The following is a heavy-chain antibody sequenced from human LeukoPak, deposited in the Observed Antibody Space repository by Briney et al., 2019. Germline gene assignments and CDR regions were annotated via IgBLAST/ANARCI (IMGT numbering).Heavy chain of an antibody. CDR3: AKVSLTTVTTGYFDY. CDR2: ISGSGGST. Sequence: GGSLRLSCAASGFTFSSYAMSWVRQAPGKGLEWVSAISGSGGSTYYADSVKGRFTISRDNSKNKLYLQMNSLRAEDTAVYYCAKVSLTTVTTGYFDYWGQGTLVTVSS. J-gene: IGHJ4*02. V-gene: IGHV3-23*01. D-gene: IGHD4-17*01. CDR1: GFTFSSYA.